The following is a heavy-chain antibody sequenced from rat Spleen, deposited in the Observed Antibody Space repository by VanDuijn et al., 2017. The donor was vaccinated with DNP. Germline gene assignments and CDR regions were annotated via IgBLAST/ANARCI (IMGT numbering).Heavy chain of an antibody. D-gene: IGHD5-1*01. J-gene: IGHJ2*01. CDR1: GFTFSDYY. CDR3: TRQLGLDY. V-gene: IGHV5-25*01. Sequence: EVLLVESDGGLVQPGRSLKLSCAVSGFTFSDYYMAWVRQAPAKGLEWVASISNTGDHTYYSDSVKGRFTISRDNARSTLYLQMNSLRSEDTATYYCTRQLGLDYWGQGVMVTVSS. CDR2: ISNTGDHT.